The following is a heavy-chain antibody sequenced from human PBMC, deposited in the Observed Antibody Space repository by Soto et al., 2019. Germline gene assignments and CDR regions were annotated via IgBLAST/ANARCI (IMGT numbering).Heavy chain of an antibody. Sequence: SETLSLRYAVSGGSLSRSSWWSWVRQPPGKGLEWIGEIYHSGSTNYNPSLKSRVTISVDKSKNQFSLKLSSVTAADTAVYYCARLIAAPPNYGMDVWGQGTTVT. V-gene: IGHV4-4*02. CDR3: ARLIAAPPNYGMDV. CDR2: IYHSGST. CDR1: GGSLSRSSW. D-gene: IGHD6-13*01. J-gene: IGHJ6*02.